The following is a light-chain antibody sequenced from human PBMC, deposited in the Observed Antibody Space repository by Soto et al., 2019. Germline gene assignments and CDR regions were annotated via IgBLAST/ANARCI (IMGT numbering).Light chain of an antibody. CDR1: RSNVGVNS. V-gene: IGLV1-47*01. CDR2: END. Sequence: QPVLTQPPSASGTPGQRVTISCSGTRSNVGVNSVSWYQQLPGTAPHLLVYENDQRPSGVPARFSAATSGTSASLAISGRRSEDEADYYCSAWDYSLTGLVFGGGTKVTVL. CDR3: SAWDYSLTGLV. J-gene: IGLJ3*02.